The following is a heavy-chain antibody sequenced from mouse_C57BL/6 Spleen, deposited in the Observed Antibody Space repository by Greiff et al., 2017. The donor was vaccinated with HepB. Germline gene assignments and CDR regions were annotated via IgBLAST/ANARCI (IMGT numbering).Heavy chain of an antibody. D-gene: IGHD1-2*01. Sequence: DVMLVESGEGLVKPGGSLKLSCAASGFTFSSYAMSWVRQTPEKRLEWVAYISSGGDYIYYADTVKGRFTISRDNARNTLYLQMSSLKSEDTAMYYCTRDGATAFDYWGQGTTLTVSS. CDR2: ISSGGDYI. J-gene: IGHJ2*01. CDR3: TRDGATAFDY. CDR1: GFTFSSYA. V-gene: IGHV5-9-1*02.